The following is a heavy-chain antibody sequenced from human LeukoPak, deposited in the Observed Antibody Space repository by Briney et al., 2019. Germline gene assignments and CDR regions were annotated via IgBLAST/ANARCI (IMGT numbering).Heavy chain of an antibody. D-gene: IGHD3-10*01. CDR3: AKVRGVITTHFDY. J-gene: IGHJ4*02. CDR2: ISGSGGST. CDR1: GFTFSRYA. Sequence: GGSLRLSCAASGFTFSRYAMSWVRQAPGKGLEWVSAISGSGGSTYYADSVKGRFTISRDNSKNTLYLQMNSLRAEDTAVYYCAKVRGVITTHFDYWGQGTLVTVSS. V-gene: IGHV3-23*01.